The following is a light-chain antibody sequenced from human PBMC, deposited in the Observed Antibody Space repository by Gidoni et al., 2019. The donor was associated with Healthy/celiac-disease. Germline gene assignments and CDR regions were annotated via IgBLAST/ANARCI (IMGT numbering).Light chain of an antibody. V-gene: IGKV3-15*01. CDR3: QQYNNWPLT. CDR2: GAS. J-gene: IGKJ4*01. CDR1: RSVNSN. Sequence: EVVMTQPPATLSVSPGERATLSCRASRSVNSNLAWYQQKPGQAPRLLIYGASTRATGIPARFSGSGSGTEFTLTISSLQSEDFAVYYCQQYNNWPLTFGGXTKVEIK.